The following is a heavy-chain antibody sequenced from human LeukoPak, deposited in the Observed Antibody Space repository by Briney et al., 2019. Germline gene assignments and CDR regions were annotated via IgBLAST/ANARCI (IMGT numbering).Heavy chain of an antibody. CDR3: ARVNLSGSLAFDI. D-gene: IGHD1-26*01. CDR1: GGSISSYY. J-gene: IGHJ3*02. CDR2: IYYSGST. Sequence: SSETLTLTCTVSGGSISSYYWSWIRQPPGKGLEWIGYIYYSGSTNYNPSLKSRVTISVDTSKNQFSLKLSSVTAADTAVYYCARVNLSGSLAFDIWGQGTMVTVSS. V-gene: IGHV4-59*01.